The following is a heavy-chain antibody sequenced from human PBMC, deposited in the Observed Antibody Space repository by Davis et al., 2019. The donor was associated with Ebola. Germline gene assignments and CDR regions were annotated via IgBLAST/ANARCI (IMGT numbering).Heavy chain of an antibody. CDR3: SIGGTTGGFDY. Sequence: AASVKVSCKVSGYSLTDLSIHWVRQAPGRGLEWMGAFDPEDAEAIYTRKFQGRITMTEDTSTGTAYMELSSLRSEDTAVYYCSIGGTTGGFDYWGKGTLVTVSS. D-gene: IGHD1-14*01. V-gene: IGHV1-24*01. J-gene: IGHJ4*02. CDR2: FDPEDAEA. CDR1: GYSLTDLS.